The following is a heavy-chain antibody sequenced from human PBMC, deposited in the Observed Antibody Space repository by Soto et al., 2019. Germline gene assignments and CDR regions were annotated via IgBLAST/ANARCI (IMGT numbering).Heavy chain of an antibody. CDR1: GFTFDDYA. J-gene: IGHJ4*02. D-gene: IGHD5-12*01. CDR2: ISWNSGSI. CDR3: AKDGSYSGYDYY. V-gene: IGHV3-9*01. Sequence: SCAASGFTFDDYAMHWVRQAPGKGLEWVSGISWNSGSIGYADSVKGRFTISRDNAKNSLYLQMNSLRAEDTALYYCAKDGSYSGYDYYWGQGTLVTVSS.